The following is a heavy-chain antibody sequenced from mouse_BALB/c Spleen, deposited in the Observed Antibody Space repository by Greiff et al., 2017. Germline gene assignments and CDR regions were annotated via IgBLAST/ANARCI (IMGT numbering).Heavy chain of an antibody. CDR3: ARGGGWFAD. CDR1: GYSITSDYA. Sequence: EVKLVESGPGLVKPSQSLSLTCTVTGYSITSDYAWNWIRQFPGNKLEWMGYISYSGSTSYNPSLKSRISITRDTSKNQFFLQLNSVTTEDTATYYCARGGGWFADWGQGTLVTVSA. J-gene: IGHJ3*01. CDR2: ISYSGST. V-gene: IGHV3-2*02.